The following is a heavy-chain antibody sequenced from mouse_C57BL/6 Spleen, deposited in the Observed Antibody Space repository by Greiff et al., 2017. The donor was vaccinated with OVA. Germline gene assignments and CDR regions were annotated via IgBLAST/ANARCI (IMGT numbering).Heavy chain of an antibody. CDR2: INPYNGGT. V-gene: IGHV1-19*01. CDR1: GYTFTDYY. CDR3: ATPSTY. J-gene: IGHJ2*01. D-gene: IGHD5-1*01. Sequence: VQLKESGPVLVKPGASVKMSCKASGYTFTDYYMNWVKQSHGKRLEWIGGINPYNGGTSYNQKFKGKATLTVDKSSSTAYMELNSLTSEDSAVYYCATPSTYWGQGTTLTVSS.